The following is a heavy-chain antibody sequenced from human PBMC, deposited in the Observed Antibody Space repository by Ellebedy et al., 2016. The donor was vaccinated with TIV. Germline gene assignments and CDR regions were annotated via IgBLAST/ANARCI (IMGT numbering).Heavy chain of an antibody. J-gene: IGHJ4*02. V-gene: IGHV3-7*03. D-gene: IGHD4-23*01. CDR2: INKDGSEK. CDR3: ARDGAGRWDY. CDR1: GFTFSFYW. Sequence: GESLKISCAGSGFTFSFYWMSWVRQATGKGPEWVANINKDGSEKFYVDSVKGRFTISRDNAKNSLYLQMNSLRAEDTAVYYCARDGAGRWDYWGPGTLVTVSS.